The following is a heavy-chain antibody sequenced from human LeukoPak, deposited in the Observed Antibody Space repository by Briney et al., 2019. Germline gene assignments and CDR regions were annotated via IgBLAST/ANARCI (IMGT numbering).Heavy chain of an antibody. CDR3: ARGVGVTGEFDY. CDR1: GYTFIDYS. D-gene: IGHD1-26*01. J-gene: IGHJ4*02. Sequence: ASVKVSCKASGYTFIDYSLHWVRQAPGQGLEWMGRINPNSGGTNYAQKFQGRVTMTRDTSISTVYMELSRLRSDDTAVYYCARGVGVTGEFDYWGQGTLVTVSS. CDR2: INPNSGGT. V-gene: IGHV1-2*06.